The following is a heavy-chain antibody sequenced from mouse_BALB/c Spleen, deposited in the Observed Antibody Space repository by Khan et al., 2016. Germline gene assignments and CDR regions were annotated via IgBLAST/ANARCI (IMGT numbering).Heavy chain of an antibody. D-gene: IGHD1-1*01. V-gene: IGHV14-3*02. CDR2: IDPANGNT. Sequence: VQLQQSGAELVKPGASVKLSCTASGFNIKDTYMHWVKQRPEQGLEWIGRIDPANGNTKYDPKFQGKATITADTSSNTAYLQLSSLTSEDTAVYYCARGYYGSSHFDDWGQGTTLTVSS. CDR1: GFNIKDTY. CDR3: ARGYYGSSHFDD. J-gene: IGHJ2*01.